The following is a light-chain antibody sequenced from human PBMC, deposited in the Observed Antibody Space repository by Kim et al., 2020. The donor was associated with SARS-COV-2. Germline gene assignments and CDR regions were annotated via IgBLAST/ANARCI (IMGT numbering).Light chain of an antibody. Sequence: SVSPGQTASSTCSGDKVGDKYACWYQQKPRQSPVMVIDPDTKRPSGIPERFSGSNSGNTATLSISGTQAMAEADYYCQAWDSSTAVFGGGTKVTVL. CDR2: PDT. V-gene: IGLV3-1*01. CDR1: KVGDKY. CDR3: QAWDSSTAV. J-gene: IGLJ3*02.